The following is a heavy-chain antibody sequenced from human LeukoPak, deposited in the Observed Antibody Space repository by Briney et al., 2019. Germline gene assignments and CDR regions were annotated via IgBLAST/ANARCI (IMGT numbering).Heavy chain of an antibody. J-gene: IGHJ4*02. Sequence: GGSLRLSCAGSGFSFSSAWMNWIRQAPGKGLEWVGLIKSNTNGGTTAYAAPVKGRFTISRDDSKNTLYLQMDSLKTEDTGVYYCTTEYWGSNYWGQGTLVTVSS. CDR1: GFSFSSAW. CDR2: IKSNTNGGTT. V-gene: IGHV3-15*07. D-gene: IGHD7-27*01. CDR3: TTEYWGSNY.